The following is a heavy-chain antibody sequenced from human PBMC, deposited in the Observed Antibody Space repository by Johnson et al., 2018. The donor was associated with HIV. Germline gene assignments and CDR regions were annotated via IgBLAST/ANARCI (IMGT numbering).Heavy chain of an antibody. CDR1: GFNFSSYW. J-gene: IGHJ3*02. CDR2: IKQDGSEK. V-gene: IGHV3-7*01. D-gene: IGHD6-13*01. Sequence: VQLVESGGGLVRPGGSLRLSCVASGFNFSSYWMSWVRQAPGKGLEWVANIKQDGSEKYYVDSVKGRFTISRDNAKNSLYLQMNSLRAEDTAVYYCAREILAAADDIWGQGTMVTVSS. CDR3: AREILAAADDI.